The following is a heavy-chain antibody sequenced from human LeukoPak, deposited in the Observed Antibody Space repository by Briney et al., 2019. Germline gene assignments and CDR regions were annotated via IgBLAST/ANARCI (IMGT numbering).Heavy chain of an antibody. CDR2: ISSSSSYI. D-gene: IGHD6-19*01. CDR1: GFTFSSYS. V-gene: IGHV3-21*01. CDR3: ARGSYSSGWHRGSY. J-gene: IGHJ4*02. Sequence: GGSLRLSCAASGFTFSSYSMNWVRQAPGKGLEWVSSISSSSSYIYYADSVKGRFTISRDNAKNSLYLQMNSLRAEDTAVYYCARGSYSSGWHRGSYWGQGTLVTVSS.